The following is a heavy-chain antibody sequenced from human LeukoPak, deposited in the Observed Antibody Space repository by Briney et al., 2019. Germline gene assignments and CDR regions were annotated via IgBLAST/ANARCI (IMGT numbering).Heavy chain of an antibody. D-gene: IGHD5-12*01. CDR1: VDSISTYY. CDR2: IYHSGST. V-gene: IGHV4-59*01. J-gene: IGHJ4*02. Sequence: PSETLSLTCTLSVDSISTYYWSWIRQPPGKGLEWIGYIYHSGSTNYNPSLKTRVTISVDTSKNQFSLKLSSVTAADTAVYYCARGGGYASPIGYWGQGALVTVSS. CDR3: ARGGGYASPIGY.